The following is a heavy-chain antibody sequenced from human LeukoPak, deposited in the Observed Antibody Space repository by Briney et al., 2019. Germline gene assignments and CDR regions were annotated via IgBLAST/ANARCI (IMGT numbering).Heavy chain of an antibody. CDR1: GFTFSSYS. CDR2: ISSSSSYI. Sequence: PGGSLRLSCAASGFTFSSYSMNWVRQAPGKGLEWVSSISSSSSYIYYADSVKGRFTISRDNAKNSLYLQMNSLRAEDTAVYYCARALRITMVRGDWHFDLWGRGTLVTVSS. CDR3: ARALRITMVRGDWHFDL. J-gene: IGHJ2*01. V-gene: IGHV3-21*01. D-gene: IGHD3-10*01.